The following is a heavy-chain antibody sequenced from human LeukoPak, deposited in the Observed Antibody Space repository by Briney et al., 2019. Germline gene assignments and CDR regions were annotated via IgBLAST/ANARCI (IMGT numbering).Heavy chain of an antibody. CDR3: ARRHYYGSGRENAFDI. V-gene: IGHV4-39*07. D-gene: IGHD3-10*01. CDR2: IYYSGTT. J-gene: IGHJ3*02. Sequence: PSETLSLTCTVSGDSISSISSFWGWMRRPPGQGLEWIVTIYYSGTTDYNPSLKSRVTISLDTSKNQFSLKLSSVTAADTAVYYYARRHYYGSGRENAFDIWGQGTMVTVSS. CDR1: GDSISSISSF.